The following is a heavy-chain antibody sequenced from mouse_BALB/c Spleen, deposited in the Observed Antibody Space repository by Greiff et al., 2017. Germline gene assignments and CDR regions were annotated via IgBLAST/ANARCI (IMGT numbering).Heavy chain of an antibody. V-gene: IGHV1-54*01. Sequence: VKLMESGAELVRPGTSVKVSCKASGYAFTNYLIEWVKQRPGQGLEWIGVINPGSGGTNYNEKFKGKATLTADKSSSTAYMQLSSLTSDDSAVYFCARSFYYDSLYYAMDYWGQGTSVTVSS. J-gene: IGHJ4*01. CDR3: ARSFYYDSLYYAMDY. D-gene: IGHD2-4*01. CDR2: INPGSGGT. CDR1: GYAFTNYL.